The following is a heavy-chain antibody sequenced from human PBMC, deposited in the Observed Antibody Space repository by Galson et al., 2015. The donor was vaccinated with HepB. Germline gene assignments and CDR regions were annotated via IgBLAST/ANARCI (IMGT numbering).Heavy chain of an antibody. CDR1: GFTFSTSI. J-gene: IGHJ5*02. CDR2: ISSGSSTI. D-gene: IGHD6-13*01. V-gene: IGHV3-48*01. Sequence: SLRLSCAASGFTFSTSIMNWVRQAPGKGLEWVSYISSGSSTIYYAESVKGRFTISRDNAKNSLYLQMNSLRAEDTAVYYCARDSALSSPWGQGTLVTVSS. CDR3: ARDSALSSP.